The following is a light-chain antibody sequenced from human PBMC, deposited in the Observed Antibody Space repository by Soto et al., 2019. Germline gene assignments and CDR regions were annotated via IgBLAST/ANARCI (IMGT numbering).Light chain of an antibody. Sequence: DIQMTQSPSSLSASVGDRVTITCQASQDISNYLNWYQQKPGKAPKLLIYDASNLETGVPSRFSGSGSGTESTLTISSLQPDDFATYYCQHYNSYSEAFGQGTKVDIK. J-gene: IGKJ1*01. CDR3: QHYNSYSEA. V-gene: IGKV1-33*01. CDR2: DAS. CDR1: QDISNY.